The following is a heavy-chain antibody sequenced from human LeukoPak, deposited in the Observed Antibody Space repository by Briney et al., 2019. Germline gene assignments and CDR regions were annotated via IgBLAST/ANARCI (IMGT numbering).Heavy chain of an antibody. CDR2: IYYSGST. V-gene: IGHV4-59*01. Sequence: SETLSLTCTVSGASISSYYWSWIRQPPGKGLEWIGDIYYSGSTKYNPSLESRVTMSVDTSKNQFSLKLSSVTAADTAVYYCATHPPKVCTGGSCTDYWGQGTLVTVSS. CDR1: GASISSYY. D-gene: IGHD2-15*01. CDR3: ATHPPKVCTGGSCTDY. J-gene: IGHJ4*02.